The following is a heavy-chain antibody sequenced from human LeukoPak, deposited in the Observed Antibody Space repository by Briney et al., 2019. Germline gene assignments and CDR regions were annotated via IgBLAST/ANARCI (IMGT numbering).Heavy chain of an antibody. Sequence: SETLSLTCAVYGGSFSGYYWSWIRQPPGKGLEWIGEINHSGSTNYNPSLKSRVAISVDTSKNQFPLKLSSVTAADTAVYYCAREKRSSVAGFDPWGQGTLVTVSS. D-gene: IGHD6-19*01. V-gene: IGHV4-34*01. CDR1: GGSFSGYY. J-gene: IGHJ5*02. CDR2: INHSGST. CDR3: AREKRSSVAGFDP.